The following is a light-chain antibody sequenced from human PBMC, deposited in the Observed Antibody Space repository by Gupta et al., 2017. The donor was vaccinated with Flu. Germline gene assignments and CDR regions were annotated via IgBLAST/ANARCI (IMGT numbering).Light chain of an antibody. Sequence: DIQMTQSPSSLSASIGDRVTITCQASQDINNYVNWYQQKPGKAPKLLIYDASDLETGVPSRFSGSGSGTHFNFMITSLQPEDLATYYCQQDDKLPFTFGGGTKVEIK. J-gene: IGKJ4*01. CDR3: QQDDKLPFT. CDR2: DAS. CDR1: QDINNY. V-gene: IGKV1-33*01.